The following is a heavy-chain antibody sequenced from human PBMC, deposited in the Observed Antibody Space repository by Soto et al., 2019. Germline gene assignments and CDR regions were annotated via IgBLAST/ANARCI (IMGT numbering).Heavy chain of an antibody. D-gene: IGHD3-10*01. CDR3: AKNMIRGVIYRYYFDY. CDR2: ISYDGSNK. J-gene: IGHJ4*02. V-gene: IGHV3-30*18. Sequence: QVQLVESGGGVVQPGRSLRLSCAASGFTFSSYGMHWVRQAPGKGLEWVAVISYDGSNKYYADSVKGRFTISRDNSKNTLYLQMNSLRAEDTAVYYCAKNMIRGVIYRYYFDYWGQGTLVTVSS. CDR1: GFTFSSYG.